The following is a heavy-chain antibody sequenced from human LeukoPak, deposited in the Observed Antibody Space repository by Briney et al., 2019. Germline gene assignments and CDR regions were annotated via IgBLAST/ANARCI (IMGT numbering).Heavy chain of an antibody. V-gene: IGHV1-8*02. CDR1: GYTFTSYD. Sequence: ASVKVSCKASGYTFTSYDINWVRQATGQGLEWMGWMNPNSGNTGYAQKFHGRVTMTRNTSISTAYVELSSLRSEDTAVYYCARTYCSGGSCYSDMGYWGQGTLVTVSS. D-gene: IGHD2-15*01. CDR2: MNPNSGNT. J-gene: IGHJ4*02. CDR3: ARTYCSGGSCYSDMGY.